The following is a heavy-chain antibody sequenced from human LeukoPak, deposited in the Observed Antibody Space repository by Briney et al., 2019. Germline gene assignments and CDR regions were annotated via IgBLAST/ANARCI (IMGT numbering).Heavy chain of an antibody. V-gene: IGHV3-48*02. J-gene: IGHJ3*02. D-gene: IGHD1-26*01. Sequence: GGSLRLSCAASGFTFNSYSMNWVRQAPGNGLEWVSYISSSSTMSYADSVKGRFTISRDNAKNSLYLQMNSLRDEDTAVYYCARILSGSGSYGAFDIWGQGTMATVSS. CDR1: GFTFNSYS. CDR2: ISSSSTM. CDR3: ARILSGSGSYGAFDI.